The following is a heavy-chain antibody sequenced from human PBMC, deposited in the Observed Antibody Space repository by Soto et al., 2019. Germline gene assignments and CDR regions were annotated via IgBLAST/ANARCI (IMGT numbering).Heavy chain of an antibody. CDR3: ASRYCTNGVCYWGLDP. D-gene: IGHD2-8*01. CDR2: IIPIFGTA. CDR1: GGTFSSYA. J-gene: IGHJ5*02. Sequence: SVKVSCKASGGTFSSYAISWVRQAPGQGLEWMGGIIPIFGTANYAQKFQGRVTITADESTSIAYMELSSLRSEDTAVYYCASRYCTNGVCYWGLDPWGQGTLVTVSS. V-gene: IGHV1-69*13.